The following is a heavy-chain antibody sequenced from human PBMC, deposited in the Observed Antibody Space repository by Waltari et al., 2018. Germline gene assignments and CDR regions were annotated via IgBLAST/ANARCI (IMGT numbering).Heavy chain of an antibody. D-gene: IGHD3-22*01. CDR1: GYTFTSYA. CDR2: INAGNGNT. J-gene: IGHJ4*02. Sequence: SVKVSCKASGYTFTSYAMHWVRQAPGQRLEWMGWINAGNGNTKYSQKFQGRVTITRDTSASTAYMELSSLRSEDTAVYYCARVRTDYYDSSGYEYWGQGTLVTVSS. CDR3: ARVRTDYYDSSGYEY. V-gene: IGHV1-3*01.